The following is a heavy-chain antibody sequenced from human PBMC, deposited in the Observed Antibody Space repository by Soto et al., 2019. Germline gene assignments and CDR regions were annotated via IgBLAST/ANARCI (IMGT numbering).Heavy chain of an antibody. V-gene: IGHV4-30-4*01. Sequence: SETLLTFTFSGGSIISGDYYWSFIRQPPGKGLEWIGYIYYSGSTYYNPSLKSRVTISVDTSKNQFSLKLSSVTAADTAVYYCARGKQLVSRYYYYGMDVWGQGTTVTVSS. CDR2: IYYSGST. CDR1: GGSIISGDYY. CDR3: ARGKQLVSRYYYYGMDV. J-gene: IGHJ6*02. D-gene: IGHD6-6*01.